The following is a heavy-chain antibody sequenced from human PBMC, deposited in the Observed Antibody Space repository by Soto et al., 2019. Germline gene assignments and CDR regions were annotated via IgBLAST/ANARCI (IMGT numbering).Heavy chain of an antibody. J-gene: IGHJ6*02. CDR1: GGTFSSYA. Sequence: QVQLVQSGAEVKKPGSSVKVSCKASGGTFSSYAISWVRQAPGQGLERMGGIIPIFGTANYAHKFQGRVTITADESTSTAYMELSSLRSEDTAVYYCARDLAGGSSGGMDVWGQGTTVTVSS. D-gene: IGHD1-26*01. CDR2: IIPIFGTA. V-gene: IGHV1-69*01. CDR3: ARDLAGGSSGGMDV.